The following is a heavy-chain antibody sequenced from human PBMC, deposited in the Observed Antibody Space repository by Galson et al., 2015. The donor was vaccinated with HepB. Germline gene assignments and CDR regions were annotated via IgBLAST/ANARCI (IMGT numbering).Heavy chain of an antibody. CDR3: ARARIVGATTRAVVGY. D-gene: IGHD1-26*01. V-gene: IGHV3-11*01. CDR1: GFTFSDYY. CDR2: ISSSGSTI. Sequence: SLRLSCAASGFTFSDYYMIWIRQAPGKGLEWVSYISSSGSTIYYADSVKGRFTISRDNAKNSLYLQMNSLRAEDTAVYYCARARIVGATTRAVVGYWGQGTLVTVSS. J-gene: IGHJ4*02.